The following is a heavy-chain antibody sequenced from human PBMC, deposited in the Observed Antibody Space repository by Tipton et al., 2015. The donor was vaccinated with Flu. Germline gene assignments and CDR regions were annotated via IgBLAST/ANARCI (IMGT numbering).Heavy chain of an antibody. CDR3: AGGGSPATAIPVDY. D-gene: IGHD2-2*02. Sequence: TLSLTCTVSGYSISSGYYWGWIRQPPGKGLEWIGIIYHSGSTYYNPSLKSRVTISVDMSKNQFSLKLRSVTAADTAVYYCAGGGSPATAIPVDYWGQGTLVTVSS. CDR1: GYSISSGYY. CDR2: IYHSGST. J-gene: IGHJ4*02. V-gene: IGHV4-38-2*02.